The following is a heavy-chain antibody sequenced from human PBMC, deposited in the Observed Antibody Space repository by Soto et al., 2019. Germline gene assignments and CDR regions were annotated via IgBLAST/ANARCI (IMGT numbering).Heavy chain of an antibody. J-gene: IGHJ4*02. CDR3: ARRYCSGGSCFEGSFDL. CDR1: GGTFSSYG. Sequence: SVKVSCKASGGTFSSYGINWVRQAPGQGLEWMAMIIPIFGTTNYAQKLQGRVTISADESTSTAYMGLSSLRSGDTAVYYRARRYCSGGSCFEGSFDLWGQGTLVTVSS. D-gene: IGHD2-15*01. V-gene: IGHV1-69*13. CDR2: IIPIFGTT.